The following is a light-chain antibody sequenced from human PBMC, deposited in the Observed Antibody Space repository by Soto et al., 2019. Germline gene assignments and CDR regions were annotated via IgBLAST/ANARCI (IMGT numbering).Light chain of an antibody. CDR3: SSFTISSTLYV. Sequence: QSVLTQPPSVSGAPGQRITLACTGSNSNIGAGYDVHWYQQHPGKAPKVMIYEVNNRPSGVSNRFSGSKSGNTASLTISGLQAEDEADYYCSSFTISSTLYVFGTGTKVTVL. CDR2: EVN. J-gene: IGLJ1*01. CDR1: NSNIGAGYD. V-gene: IGLV2-14*01.